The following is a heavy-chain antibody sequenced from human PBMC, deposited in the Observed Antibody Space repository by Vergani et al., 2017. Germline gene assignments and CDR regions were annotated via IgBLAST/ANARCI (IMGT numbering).Heavy chain of an antibody. Sequence: QVQLQQWGAGLLKPSETLSLTCAVYGGSFSGYYWSWIRQPPGKGLEWIGEINHSGSTNYNPSLKSRVTISVDTSKNQFSLKLSSVTAADTAVYYCARGRVGADPGYAVDIWGQGTMVTVAS. D-gene: IGHD1-26*01. CDR3: ARGRVGADPGYAVDI. V-gene: IGHV4-34*01. CDR2: INHSGST. CDR1: GGSFSGYY. J-gene: IGHJ3*02.